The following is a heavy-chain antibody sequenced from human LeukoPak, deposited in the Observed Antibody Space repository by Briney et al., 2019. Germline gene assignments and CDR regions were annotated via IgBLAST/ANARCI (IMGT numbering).Heavy chain of an antibody. CDR1: GFDFRSYS. V-gene: IGHV3-48*01. Sequence: GGSLRLSCAASGFDFRSYSMNWVRQAPGKGLEWVSYISSLSGTIYYADSVKGLFIISRDNAQNSLFLQMTSLRAEETAVYYCVRDQGGAVSYWGQGTLVTVSS. D-gene: IGHD3-16*01. J-gene: IGHJ4*02. CDR3: VRDQGGAVSY. CDR2: ISSLSGTI.